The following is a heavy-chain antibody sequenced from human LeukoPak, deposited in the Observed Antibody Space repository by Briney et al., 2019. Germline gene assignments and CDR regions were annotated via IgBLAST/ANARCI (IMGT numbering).Heavy chain of an antibody. D-gene: IGHD2-2*02. CDR2: IYYSGST. CDR3: ARVYCSSTSCYTPYYFDY. CDR1: GGSISSYY. V-gene: IGHV4-59*01. Sequence: PSETLSLTCTVSGGSISSYYWSWIRQPPGKGLEWIGYIYYSGSTNYNPSLKSRVTISVDTSKNQFSLKLSSVTAADTAVYYCARVYCSSTSCYTPYYFDYWGQGTLVTVSS. J-gene: IGHJ4*02.